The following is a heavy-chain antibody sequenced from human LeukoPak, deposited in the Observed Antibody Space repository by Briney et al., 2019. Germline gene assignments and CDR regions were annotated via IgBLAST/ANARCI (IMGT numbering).Heavy chain of an antibody. J-gene: IGHJ6*03. Sequence: SETLSLTCTVSGGSISSHYWSWIRQPPGKGLEWIGYIYYSGSTNYNPSLKSRVTISVDTSKNQFSLKLSSVTAADTAVYYCARSSEGRYYYDSSGFSYYYYMDVWGKGTTVTISS. V-gene: IGHV4-59*11. D-gene: IGHD3-22*01. CDR3: ARSSEGRYYYDSSGFSYYYYMDV. CDR2: IYYSGST. CDR1: GGSISSHY.